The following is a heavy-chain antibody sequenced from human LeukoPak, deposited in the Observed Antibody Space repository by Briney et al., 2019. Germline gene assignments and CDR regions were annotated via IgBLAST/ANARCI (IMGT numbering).Heavy chain of an antibody. D-gene: IGHD2-2*01. CDR3: TKEGQYQLLYFDY. Sequence: AGGSLRLSCAASGFTFSSYAMSWVRQAPGKGLEWVSAISGSGGSTYYADSVKGRFTISRDNSKNTLYLQMNSLRAEDTAVYYCTKEGQYQLLYFDYWGQGTLVTVSS. CDR1: GFTFSSYA. CDR2: ISGSGGST. V-gene: IGHV3-23*01. J-gene: IGHJ4*02.